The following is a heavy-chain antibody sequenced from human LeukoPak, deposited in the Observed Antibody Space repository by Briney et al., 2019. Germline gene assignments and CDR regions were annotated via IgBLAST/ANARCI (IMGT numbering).Heavy chain of an antibody. Sequence: AASVKVSCKASGYTFTSYGISWVRQAPGQGLEWMGWISAYNGNTNYAQKLQGRVTMTTDTSTSTAYMELRSLRSDDTAVYYCATNRYDSSGYAGNYYYYYYMDVWGKGTTVTVSS. J-gene: IGHJ6*03. CDR3: ATNRYDSSGYAGNYYYYYYMDV. CDR2: ISAYNGNT. CDR1: GYTFTSYG. V-gene: IGHV1-18*01. D-gene: IGHD3-22*01.